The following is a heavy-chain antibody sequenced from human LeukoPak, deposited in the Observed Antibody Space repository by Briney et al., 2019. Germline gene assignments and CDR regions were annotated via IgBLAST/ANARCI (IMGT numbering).Heavy chain of an antibody. CDR2: INPNSGNT. CDR1: GYTFTSYV. Sequence: GASVKVSCKASGYTFTSYVINWVRQATGQGLEWMGWINPNSGNTGYAQKFQGRVTITRNTSISTAYMELSSLRSEDTAVYYCARGISGDRDFDYWGQGTLVTVSS. J-gene: IGHJ4*02. V-gene: IGHV1-8*03. D-gene: IGHD3-10*01. CDR3: ARGISGDRDFDY.